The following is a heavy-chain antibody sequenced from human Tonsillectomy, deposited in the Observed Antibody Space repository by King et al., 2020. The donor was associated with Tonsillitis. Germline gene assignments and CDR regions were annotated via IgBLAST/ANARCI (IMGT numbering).Heavy chain of an antibody. CDR2: ISYDGSNK. D-gene: IGHD6-13*01. J-gene: IGHJ4*02. Sequence: VQLVESGGGVVQPGRFLRLSCAVSGFTFSSYPMHWVRQAPGKGLQWVAVISYDGSNKYYADSVKGRFTISRDISKNTLFLQMSSLRAEDTAVYYCVRESLASEDSSSWYEPFDYWGQGTLVSVSS. V-gene: IGHV3-30*04. CDR1: GFTFSSYP. CDR3: VRESLASEDSSSWYEPFDY.